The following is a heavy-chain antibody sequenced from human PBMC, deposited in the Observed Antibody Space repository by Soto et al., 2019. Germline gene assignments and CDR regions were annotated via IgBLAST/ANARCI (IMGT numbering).Heavy chain of an antibody. J-gene: IGHJ5*02. Sequence: ASVKVSCKTSGYTFSNYYMHWVRQAPGQGLEWMAILYPNTGSTKYAQKFQGRVTVTRDSSTSTVYMELSRLTSEDTAVYYCARDTRSDSNWFDPWGQGTPVTVSS. V-gene: IGHV1-46*03. CDR2: LYPNTGST. D-gene: IGHD2-21*02. CDR1: GYTFSNYY. CDR3: ARDTRSDSNWFDP.